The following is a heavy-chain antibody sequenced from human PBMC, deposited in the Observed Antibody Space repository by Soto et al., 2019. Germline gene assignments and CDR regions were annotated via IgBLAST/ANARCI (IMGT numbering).Heavy chain of an antibody. J-gene: IGHJ4*02. V-gene: IGHV3-74*01. CDR2: INSDGSDR. CDR3: ARAEYENRGYYAY. D-gene: IGHD3-22*01. CDR1: GFTFSNCY. Sequence: GGSLRLSCSASGFTFSNCYMHWVRQVPGKGLVWVSRINSDGSDRRYADSVKGRFTISRDNAKNTLDLQMNSLRAEDTAVYYCARAEYENRGYYAYWGQGTLVTVSS.